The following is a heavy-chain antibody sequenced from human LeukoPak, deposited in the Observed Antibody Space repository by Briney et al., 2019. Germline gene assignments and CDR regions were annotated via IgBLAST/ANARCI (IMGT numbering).Heavy chain of an antibody. V-gene: IGHV4-30-2*03. CDR3: ARLYSFDWLPHGAFDI. J-gene: IGHJ3*02. CDR2: IYHSGST. CDR1: GGSISSGGYS. Sequence: SETLSLTCAVSGGSISSGGYSWSWIRQPPGKGLEWIGYIYHSGSTYYNPSLKSRVIISVDTSMNQFSLKLNSVTAADTSVYYCARLYSFDWLPHGAFDIWGQGTVDTVSS. D-gene: IGHD3-9*01.